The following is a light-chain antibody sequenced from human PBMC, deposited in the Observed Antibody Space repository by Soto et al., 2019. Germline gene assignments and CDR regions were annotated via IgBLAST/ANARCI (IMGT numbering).Light chain of an antibody. CDR2: WAS. V-gene: IGKV4-1*01. Sequence: DIVMTRSPDSLAVSLGERASINCKSSQSVLYSSNNKNNLAWYQQKPGQPPKLLIFWASTRDSGVPDRFSGSGSGTDFTLTISGLQAEDVAVYYGQQYYSAPETFGQGTRVEIK. CDR3: QQYYSAPET. CDR1: QSVLYSSNNKNN. J-gene: IGKJ1*01.